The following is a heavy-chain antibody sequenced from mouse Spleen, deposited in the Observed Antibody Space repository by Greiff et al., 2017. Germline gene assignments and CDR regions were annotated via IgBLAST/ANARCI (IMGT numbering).Heavy chain of an antibody. V-gene: IGHV5-9-1*01. CDR2: ISSGGSYT. Sequence: EVMLVESGGGLVKPGGSLKLSCAASGFTFSSYAMSWVRQTPEKRLEWVATISSGGSYTYYPDSVKGRFTISRDNAKNTLYLQMSSLRSEDTAMYFCARHSVYEAMGYWGQGTPVPVSS. J-gene: IGHJ4*01. CDR1: GFTFSSYA. D-gene: IGHD1-1*01. CDR3: ARHSVYEAMGY.